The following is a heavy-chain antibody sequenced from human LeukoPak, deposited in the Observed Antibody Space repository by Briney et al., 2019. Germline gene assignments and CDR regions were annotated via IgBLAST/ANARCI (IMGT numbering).Heavy chain of an antibody. J-gene: IGHJ6*04. V-gene: IGHV3-48*04. Sequence: PGGTLRLSCAASGFTFSSYGMSWVRQSPGKGLEWVSYISSSGSTIYYADSVKGRFTISRDNAKNSLYLQMNSLRAEDTAVYYCAELGITMIGGVWGKGTTVTISS. CDR3: AELGITMIGGV. CDR1: GFTFSSYG. D-gene: IGHD3-10*02. CDR2: ISSSGSTI.